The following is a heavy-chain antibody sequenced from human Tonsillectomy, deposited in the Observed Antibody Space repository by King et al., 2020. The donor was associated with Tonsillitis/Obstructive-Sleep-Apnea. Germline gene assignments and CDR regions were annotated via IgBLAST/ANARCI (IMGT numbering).Heavy chain of an antibody. CDR3: ARWKEAPFYFDY. D-gene: IGHD1-1*01. J-gene: IGHJ4*02. CDR1: GYTFTSFY. CDR2: INPSGGST. Sequence: GQLVQSGAEVKKPGASVKVSCKASGYTFTSFYMHWVRQALGKGLEWRGIINPSGGSTNYAQKFQGRVTMTRDTPTSTVYMELSSLRSEDTAVYYCARWKEAPFYFDYWGQGTLVTVSS. V-gene: IGHV1-46*01.